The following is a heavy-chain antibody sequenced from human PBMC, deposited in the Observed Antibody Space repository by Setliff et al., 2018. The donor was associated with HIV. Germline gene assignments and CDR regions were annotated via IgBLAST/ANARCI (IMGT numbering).Heavy chain of an antibody. CDR3: ARRAPGGGYGPAWYFDY. Sequence: SETLSLTCPVSGGSISSYYWSWIRQPPGKGLEWIGYIYTSGSTNYNPSLKSRVTISVDTSKNQFSLKLSSVTAADTAVYYCARRAPGGGYGPAWYFDYWGQGTLVTVSS. CDR2: IYTSGST. D-gene: IGHD5-12*01. CDR1: GGSISSYY. V-gene: IGHV4-4*09. J-gene: IGHJ4*02.